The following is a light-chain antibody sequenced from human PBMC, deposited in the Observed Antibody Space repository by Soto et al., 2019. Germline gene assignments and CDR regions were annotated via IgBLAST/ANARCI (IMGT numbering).Light chain of an antibody. CDR3: QTWGSGSQVV. V-gene: IGLV4-69*01. J-gene: IGLJ2*01. CDR1: SGHSSYA. CDR2: VNSDGSH. Sequence: QPVLTQSPSASASLGASVKLTCTLSSGHSSYAIAWHQQQPEKGPRYLMRVNSDGSHNKGDGIPDRFSGSSSGAERYLTISSLQSEDEADYYCQTWGSGSQVVFGGGTKLTVL.